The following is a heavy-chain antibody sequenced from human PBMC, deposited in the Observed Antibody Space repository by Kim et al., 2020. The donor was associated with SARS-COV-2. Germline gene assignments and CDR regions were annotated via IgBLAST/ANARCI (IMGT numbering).Heavy chain of an antibody. J-gene: IGHJ3*02. Sequence: GGSLRLSCAASGFTVSSNYMSWVRQAPGKGLEWVSVIYSGGSTYYADSVKGRFTISRDNSKNTLYLQMNSLRAEDTAVYYCARSFSVADDAFDIWGQGTMVTVSS. D-gene: IGHD2-15*01. CDR2: IYSGGST. CDR1: GFTVSSNY. V-gene: IGHV3-53*01. CDR3: ARSFSVADDAFDI.